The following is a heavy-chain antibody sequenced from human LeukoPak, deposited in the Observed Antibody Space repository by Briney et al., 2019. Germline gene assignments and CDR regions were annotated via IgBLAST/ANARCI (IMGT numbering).Heavy chain of an antibody. CDR2: IAHHGNNK. D-gene: IGHD6-13*01. CDR3: AKGDSN. J-gene: IGHJ4*02. Sequence: GGSLRLSCGASGFTFSSSAMHWVRQGPGKGLEWVAYIAHHGNNKYYADSVKGRFTISRDNSKGSLYLQMNSLRADDTAVYYCAKGDSNWGQGTLVTVSS. V-gene: IGHV3-30*02. CDR1: GFTFSSSA.